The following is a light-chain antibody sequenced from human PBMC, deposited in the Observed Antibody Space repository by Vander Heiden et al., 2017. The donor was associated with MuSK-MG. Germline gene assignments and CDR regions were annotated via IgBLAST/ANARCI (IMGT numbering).Light chain of an antibody. J-gene: IGLJ2*01. V-gene: IGLV1-47*01. Sequence: QSVLTQPPSASGTPGQRDTISCSGSSSNIGSNYVYWYQQLPGTAPKLLIYRNNQRPSGVPARFSGSKSGTSASLAISGLRSEDEADYYCAAWDDSLSGVVFGGGTKLTVL. CDR3: AAWDDSLSGVV. CDR2: RNN. CDR1: SSNIGSNY.